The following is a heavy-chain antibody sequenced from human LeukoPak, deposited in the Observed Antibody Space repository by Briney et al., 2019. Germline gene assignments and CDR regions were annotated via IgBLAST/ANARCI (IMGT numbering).Heavy chain of an antibody. CDR3: ARSSRSWFDP. J-gene: IGHJ5*02. CDR1: GGSFSGYY. Sequence: SETLSLTCAVYGGSFSGYYWSWIRQPPGKGLEWIGEINHSGSTNYNPSLKSRVTISVHTSKNHFSLKLSSVTAADTAVYYCARSSRSWFDPWGQGTLVTVSS. V-gene: IGHV4-34*01. CDR2: INHSGST. D-gene: IGHD2-2*01.